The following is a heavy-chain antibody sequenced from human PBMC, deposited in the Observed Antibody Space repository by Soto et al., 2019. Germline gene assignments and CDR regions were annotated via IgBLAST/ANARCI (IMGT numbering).Heavy chain of an antibody. J-gene: IGHJ1*01. CDR3: ARSRARYYFNSSGYSRSSHH. CDR1: GGSISSGDYY. V-gene: IGHV4-30-4*01. CDR2: IYYSGST. Sequence: SETLSLTCTVSGGSISSGDYYWSWIRQPPGKGLEWIGYIYYSGSTYYNPSLKSRVTISVDTSKNQFSLKLSSVTAADTAVYYCARSRARYYFNSSGYSRSSHHRGQGTLVTVSS. D-gene: IGHD3-22*01.